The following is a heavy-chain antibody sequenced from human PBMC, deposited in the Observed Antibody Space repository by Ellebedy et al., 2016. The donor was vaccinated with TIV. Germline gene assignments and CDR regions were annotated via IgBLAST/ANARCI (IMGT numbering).Heavy chain of an antibody. D-gene: IGHD3-22*01. CDR1: GFSFSSCS. Sequence: GGSLRLSXAASGFSFSSCSMSWVRHLPGKGLEWIAYITVDGVTMHYAASVSGRFTISRDNAKNSLYLQMNSLRAEDTAVYYCARDSYHYDTTAYYYWGQGTLVTVSS. V-gene: IGHV3-48*01. CDR2: ITVDGVTM. J-gene: IGHJ4*02. CDR3: ARDSYHYDTTAYYY.